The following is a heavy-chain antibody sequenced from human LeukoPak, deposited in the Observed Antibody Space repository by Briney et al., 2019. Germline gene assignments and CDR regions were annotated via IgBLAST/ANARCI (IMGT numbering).Heavy chain of an antibody. J-gene: IGHJ5*02. D-gene: IGHD6-19*01. CDR3: ARDRRQQWLVTRDWFDP. V-gene: IGHV4-59*12. Sequence: SETLSLTCTVSGGSISSYYWSWIRQPPGKGLEWIGYIYYSGSTNYNPSLKSRVTISVDTSKNQFSLKLSSVTAADTAVYYCARDRRQQWLVTRDWFDPWGQGTLVTVSS. CDR1: GGSISSYY. CDR2: IYYSGST.